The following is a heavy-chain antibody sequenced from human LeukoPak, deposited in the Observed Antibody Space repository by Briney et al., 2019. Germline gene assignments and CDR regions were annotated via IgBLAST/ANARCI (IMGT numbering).Heavy chain of an antibody. CDR3: ARGSRVYDRSGFHTWHDY. J-gene: IGHJ4*03. CDR2: IYSTGDT. D-gene: IGHD3-22*01. CDR1: GASINNYY. Sequence: SETLSLTCTVSGASINNYYWSWVRQPPLKGLEWIGYIYSTGDTSYNPSLESRVSISMDTSKNHFSLEITSVTAADTAVYCARGSRVYDRSGFHTWHDYWGHGTLVTVFS. V-gene: IGHV4-59*01.